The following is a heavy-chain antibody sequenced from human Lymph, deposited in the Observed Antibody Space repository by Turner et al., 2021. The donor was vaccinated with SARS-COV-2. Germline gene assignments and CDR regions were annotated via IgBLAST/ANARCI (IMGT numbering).Heavy chain of an antibody. V-gene: IGHV3-30-3*01. J-gene: IGHJ4*02. CDR1: GFIFSSYA. CDR3: ARGDYYGSGTYPGKTFDY. D-gene: IGHD3-10*01. Sequence: QVQLVESGGGVVQPGRSLRLPCAASGFIFSSYAMHWVRQAPGKGLEWVAVISFDGNNKYYTDSVKGRFTISRDNSKNTLYLQLNSLRPEDTAVYYCARGDYYGSGTYPGKTFDYWGQGTLVTVSS. CDR2: ISFDGNNK.